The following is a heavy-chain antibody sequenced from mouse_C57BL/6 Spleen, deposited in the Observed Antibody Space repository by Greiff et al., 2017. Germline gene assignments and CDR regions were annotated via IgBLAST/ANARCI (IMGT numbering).Heavy chain of an antibody. CDR3: TRGDDYGYAMDY. D-gene: IGHD2-4*01. CDR2: IRNKANNHAT. CDR1: GFTFSDAW. J-gene: IGHJ4*01. V-gene: IGHV6-6*01. Sequence: EVKVEESGGGLVQPGGSMKLSCAASGFTFSDAWMDWVRQSPEKGLEWVAEIRNKANNHATYYAESVKGRFTISRDDSKSSVYLQMNSLRAEDTGIYYCTRGDDYGYAMDYWGQGTSVTVSS.